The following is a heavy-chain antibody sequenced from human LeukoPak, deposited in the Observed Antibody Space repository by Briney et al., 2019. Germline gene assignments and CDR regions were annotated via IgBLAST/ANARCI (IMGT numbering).Heavy chain of an antibody. D-gene: IGHD3-10*01. J-gene: IGHJ4*02. CDR2: ISYDGSNK. V-gene: IGHV3-30*18. CDR3: AKAGQYKVWFGELSYYFDY. Sequence: PGRSLRLSCAASGFTFSSYGMHWVRQAPGKGLEWVAVISYDGSNKYYADSVKGRFTISRDNSKNTLYLQMNSLRAEDTAVYYCAKAGQYKVWFGELSYYFDYWGQGTLVTVSS. CDR1: GFTFSSYG.